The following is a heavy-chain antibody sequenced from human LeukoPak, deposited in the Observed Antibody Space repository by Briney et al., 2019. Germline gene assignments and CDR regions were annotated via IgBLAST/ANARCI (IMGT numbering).Heavy chain of an antibody. CDR1: GFTFTSYY. J-gene: IGHJ6*04. D-gene: IGHD4-17*01. Sequence: GGSLRLSCAASGFTFTSYYMHWVRQAPGKGLEWVSAISGSGGSTYYADSVKGRFTISRDNSKNTLYLQMNSLRAEDTAVYYCAKENGDYRWDYGMDVWGKGTTVTVSS. CDR2: ISGSGGST. CDR3: AKENGDYRWDYGMDV. V-gene: IGHV3-23*01.